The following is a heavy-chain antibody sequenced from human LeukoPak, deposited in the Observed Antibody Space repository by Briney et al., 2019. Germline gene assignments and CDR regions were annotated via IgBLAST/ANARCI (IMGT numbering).Heavy chain of an antibody. CDR1: GFTFSDYY. Sequence: PGGSLRLSCAASGFTFSDYYMSWIRQAPGKGLEWVSYISSSSSYTNYADSVKGRFTISRDNAKNSLYLQMNSLRAEDTAVYYCARDFEAAWYGDYVNDYYYYGMDVWGQGTTVTVSS. V-gene: IGHV3-11*05. J-gene: IGHJ6*02. CDR3: ARDFEAAWYGDYVNDYYYYGMDV. D-gene: IGHD4-17*01. CDR2: ISSSSSYT.